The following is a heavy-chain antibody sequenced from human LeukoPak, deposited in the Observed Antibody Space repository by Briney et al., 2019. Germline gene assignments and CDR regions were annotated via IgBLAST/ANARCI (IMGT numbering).Heavy chain of an antibody. J-gene: IGHJ4*02. D-gene: IGHD4-23*01. Sequence: GGSLRLSCAASGFTFSSYTMHWVRQAPGKGLEWVAVISYDGGNEYYADSVKGRFTVSRDNSKNTLYLQMSGLRAEDTAVFYCAKTNSVRYYFDDWGQGTLVTVSS. CDR1: GFTFSSYT. V-gene: IGHV3-30*18. CDR2: ISYDGGNE. CDR3: AKTNSVRYYFDD.